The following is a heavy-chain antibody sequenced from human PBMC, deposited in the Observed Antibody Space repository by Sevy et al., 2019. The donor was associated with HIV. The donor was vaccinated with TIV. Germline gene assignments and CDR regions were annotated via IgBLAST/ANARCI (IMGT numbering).Heavy chain of an antibody. J-gene: IGHJ4*02. CDR1: GFTFSNAW. D-gene: IGHD5-18*01. Sequence: GGSLRLSCAASGFTFSNAWMNWVRQAPGKGLEWVGRIKSKTDGGTTDYVAPVKGRFTISRDDSKNTLYLQMNSLKTEHTAVYYCATDGGGYNYGYSFDYWGQGTLVTVSS. V-gene: IGHV3-15*07. CDR2: IKSKTDGGTT. CDR3: ATDGGGYNYGYSFDY.